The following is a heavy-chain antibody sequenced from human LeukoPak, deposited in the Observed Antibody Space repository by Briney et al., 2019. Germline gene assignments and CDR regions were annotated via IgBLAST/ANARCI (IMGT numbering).Heavy chain of an antibody. CDR2: IYFSGST. V-gene: IGHV4-39*07. J-gene: IGHJ4*02. Sequence: PGGSLRLSCAASEFTFSSYDMHWVRQAPGKGLEWIGSIYFSGSTHYSPSLKSRLTISVDTSKNHFSLNLSSVTAADTAVYYCARRGFGHYHFDYWGQGTLVTVSS. D-gene: IGHD3-10*01. CDR1: EFTFSSYD. CDR3: ARRGFGHYHFDY.